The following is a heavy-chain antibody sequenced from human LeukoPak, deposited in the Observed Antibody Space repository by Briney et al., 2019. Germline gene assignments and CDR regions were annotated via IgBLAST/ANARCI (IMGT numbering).Heavy chain of an antibody. CDR1: GYTFTSYA. Sequence: ASVKVSCKASGYTFTSYAMHWVRQAPGQRLEWMGWINAGNGNTKYSQNFQGRVTITRDTSASTVDMELSSLRSKDTAVYYCARDSGYSNGFSLDYWGQGTLVTVSS. CDR3: ARDSGYSNGFSLDY. D-gene: IGHD5-18*01. J-gene: IGHJ4*02. CDR2: INAGNGNT. V-gene: IGHV1-3*01.